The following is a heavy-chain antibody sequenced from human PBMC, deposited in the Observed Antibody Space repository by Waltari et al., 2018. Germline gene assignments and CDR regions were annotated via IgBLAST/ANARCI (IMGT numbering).Heavy chain of an antibody. V-gene: IGHV3-23*04. CDR1: GFTVSSNY. J-gene: IGHJ4*02. CDR3: AKDWGYSYGPPVDY. D-gene: IGHD5-18*01. Sequence: EVQLVESGGGLIQPGGSLSLSCAASGFTVSSNYMSWVRQAPGKGLEWVSAISGSGGSTYYADSVKGRFTISRDNSKNTLYLQINSLRAEDTAVYYCAKDWGYSYGPPVDYWGQGTLVTVSS. CDR2: ISGSGGST.